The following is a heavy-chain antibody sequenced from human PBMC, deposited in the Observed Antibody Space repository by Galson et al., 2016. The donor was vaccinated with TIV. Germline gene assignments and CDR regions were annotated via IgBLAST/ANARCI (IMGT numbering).Heavy chain of an antibody. J-gene: IGHJ3*02. CDR2: ITSTSNYI. CDR3: ARRGAYVSDALDI. Sequence: GLEWVPSITSTSNYIYYTDSVKGRFTISRDNAKNSLYLQINSLRVGDTAVYYCARRGAYVSDALDIWGQGTMVTVSS. V-gene: IGHV3-21*01. D-gene: IGHD3-10*02.